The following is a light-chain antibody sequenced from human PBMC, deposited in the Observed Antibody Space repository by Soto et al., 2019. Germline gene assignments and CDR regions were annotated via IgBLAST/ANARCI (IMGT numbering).Light chain of an antibody. J-gene: IGKJ4*01. V-gene: IGKV3-11*01. CDR1: QSVSSY. CDR3: QQRSNWPLT. CDR2: DAS. Sequence: EIVLTQSPATLSLSPGERATLSCRASQSVSSYLAWYQQKPGQAPRLLIYDASNRATGIPARFSGSGSGTDVTLTISRLEPEDFAFYYCQQRSNWPLTFGGGTKVEIK.